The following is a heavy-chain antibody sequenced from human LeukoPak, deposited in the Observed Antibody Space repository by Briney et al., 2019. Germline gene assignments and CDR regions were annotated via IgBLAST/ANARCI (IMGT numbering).Heavy chain of an antibody. D-gene: IGHD1-1*01. V-gene: IGHV1-2*02. CDR2: INPNSGGT. CDR1: GYTFTGYY. Sequence: ASVKVSCKASGYTFTGYYMHWVRQAPGQGLEWMGWINPNSGGTNYAQKFQGRVTMTRDTSTSTAYMELRSLRSDDTAVYYCAREYNWIVNWFDPWGQGTLVTVSS. J-gene: IGHJ5*02. CDR3: AREYNWIVNWFDP.